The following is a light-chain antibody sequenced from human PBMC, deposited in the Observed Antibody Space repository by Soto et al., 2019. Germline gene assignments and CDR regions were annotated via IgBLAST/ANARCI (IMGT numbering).Light chain of an antibody. CDR2: DAS. CDR3: QQRFNWPRFT. CDR1: QSVSSY. V-gene: IGKV3-11*01. Sequence: EIVLTQSPATLSLSPGERATLSCRASQSVSSYLAWYQQKPGQAPRLLIYDASNSATGIPARFSGGRSGTDFTLTISSLAPEDFALCDCQQRFNWPRFTFGQGTKLEIK. J-gene: IGKJ2*01.